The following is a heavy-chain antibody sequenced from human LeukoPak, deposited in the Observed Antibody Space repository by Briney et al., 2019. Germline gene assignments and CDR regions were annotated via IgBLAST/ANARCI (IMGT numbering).Heavy chain of an antibody. D-gene: IGHD2-2*01. Sequence: GGSLRLSCAASGFTFSSYAMSWVRQAPGKGLEWVSAISGSGGSTYYADSVKGRFTISRDNSKNTLYLQMNSLRAEDTAVYYCAKDRGIYCSSTSCYGEFDYWGQGTLVTVSS. V-gene: IGHV3-23*01. CDR1: GFTFSSYA. CDR3: AKDRGIYCSSTSCYGEFDY. J-gene: IGHJ4*02. CDR2: ISGSGGST.